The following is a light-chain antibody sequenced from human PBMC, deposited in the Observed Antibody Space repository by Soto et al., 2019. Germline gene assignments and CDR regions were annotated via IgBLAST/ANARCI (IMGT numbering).Light chain of an antibody. J-gene: IGKJ1*01. Sequence: IHMTQSPSTLSASVGDRVTIICRASQSISSWLAWYQQKPGKAPKLLIYDASSLEGGVPSRFSGSGSGTEFNLTISGLQTDDFATYYCQQYNSFSWTFGQGTKVDIK. CDR1: QSISSW. CDR2: DAS. V-gene: IGKV1-5*02. CDR3: QQYNSFSWT.